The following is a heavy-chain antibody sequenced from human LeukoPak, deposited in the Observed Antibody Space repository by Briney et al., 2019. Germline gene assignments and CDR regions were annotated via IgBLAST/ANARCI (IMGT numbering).Heavy chain of an antibody. Sequence: SVKVSCKASGYTFTSYGISWVRQAPGQGLEWMGWISAYNGNTNYAQKLQGRVTMTTDTSTSTAYMELRSLRSDDTAVYYCARGLWFGEFIPNGMDVWGKGTTVTVSS. V-gene: IGHV1-18*04. CDR1: GYTFTSYG. CDR3: ARGLWFGEFIPNGMDV. CDR2: ISAYNGNT. J-gene: IGHJ6*04. D-gene: IGHD3-10*01.